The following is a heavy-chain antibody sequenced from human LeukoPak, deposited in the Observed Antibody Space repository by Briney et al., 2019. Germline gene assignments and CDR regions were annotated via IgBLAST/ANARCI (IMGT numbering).Heavy chain of an antibody. J-gene: IGHJ6*02. CDR3: ARFGGSTSPTEEVGMDV. Sequence: GASVKVSCKASGYSFSSYGISWVRQAPGQGLEWMGRIIPVLDITNYAQKFQDRVTITADKSTGTAYMELSSLRSDDTAVYYCARFGGSTSPTEEVGMDVWGQGTTVTVSS. D-gene: IGHD1-26*01. CDR1: GYSFSSYG. CDR2: IIPVLDIT. V-gene: IGHV1-69*04.